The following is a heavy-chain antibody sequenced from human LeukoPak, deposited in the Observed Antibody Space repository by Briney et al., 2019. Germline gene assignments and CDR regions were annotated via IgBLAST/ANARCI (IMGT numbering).Heavy chain of an antibody. CDR1: GGSFSGYY. CDR3: AWQAYVDTAFFDC. J-gene: IGHJ4*02. Sequence: SETLSLTCAVYGGSFSGYYWSWIRQPPGKGLEWIGEINHSGSTNYNPSLKSRVTISVDTSKNQFSLKLSSVTAADTAVYYCAWQAYVDTAFFDCWGQGTLVTVSS. CDR2: INHSGST. V-gene: IGHV4-34*01. D-gene: IGHD5-18*01.